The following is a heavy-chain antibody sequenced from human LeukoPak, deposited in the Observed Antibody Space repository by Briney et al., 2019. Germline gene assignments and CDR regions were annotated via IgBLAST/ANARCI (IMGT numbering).Heavy chain of an antibody. CDR3: ARWGAGCSSTSCYGPRDYYYGMDV. D-gene: IGHD2-2*01. Sequence: GGSLRLSCAASGFTFSSYWMSWVRQAPGKGLEWVANIKQDGSEKYYVDSVKGRFTISRDNAKNSLYLQMNSLRAEDTAVYYCARWGAGCSSTSCYGPRDYYYGMDVWGQGTTVTVSS. CDR1: GFTFSSYW. J-gene: IGHJ6*02. CDR2: IKQDGSEK. V-gene: IGHV3-7*01.